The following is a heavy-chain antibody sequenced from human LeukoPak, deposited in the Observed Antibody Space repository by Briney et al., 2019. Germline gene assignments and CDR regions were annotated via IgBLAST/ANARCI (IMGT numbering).Heavy chain of an antibody. J-gene: IGHJ4*02. D-gene: IGHD3-3*01. Sequence: GGSLRLSCAASGFTFSSYGMHWVRQAPGKGLEWVAVIWYDGSNKYYADSVKGRFTISRDNSKNTLYLQMNSLRAEDTAVYYCAKGPLYDFWSGYYPFDYWGQGTLVTVSS. CDR1: GFTFSSYG. CDR3: AKGPLYDFWSGYYPFDY. CDR2: IWYDGSNK. V-gene: IGHV3-33*06.